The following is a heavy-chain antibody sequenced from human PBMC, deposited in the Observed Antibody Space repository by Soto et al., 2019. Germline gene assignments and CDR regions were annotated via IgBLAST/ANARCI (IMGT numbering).Heavy chain of an antibody. Sequence: PGGSLRLSCAASGFTFSDYYMSWIRQAPGKGLEWVSALSASGGSTYYADSVKGRFTVSRDNSKNTLYLQMNSLRAEDTAMYYCAKAGTHSYFDSWGQGTLVTVSS. J-gene: IGHJ4*02. D-gene: IGHD1-1*01. CDR2: LSASGGST. V-gene: IGHV3-23*01. CDR3: AKAGTHSYFDS. CDR1: GFTFSDYY.